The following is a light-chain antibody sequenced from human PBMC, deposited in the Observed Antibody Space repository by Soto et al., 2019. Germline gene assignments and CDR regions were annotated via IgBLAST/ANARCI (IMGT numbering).Light chain of an antibody. Sequence: DIQMTQSPSTLSASVGDRVTITCRASQSISDRLVWYQRKPGKAPKLLIFDASSLESGVPSRFSGSGSGTEFTLTISSLQPDDFATYYCQHYNSYSEAFGQGTKVDIK. CDR1: QSISDR. CDR2: DAS. J-gene: IGKJ1*01. V-gene: IGKV1-5*01. CDR3: QHYNSYSEA.